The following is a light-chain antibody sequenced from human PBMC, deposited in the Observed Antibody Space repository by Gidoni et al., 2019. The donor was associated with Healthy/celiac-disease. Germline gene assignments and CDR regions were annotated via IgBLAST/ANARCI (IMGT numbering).Light chain of an antibody. CDR1: QSVSSY. J-gene: IGKJ4*01. CDR2: DAS. V-gene: IGKV3-11*01. Sequence: EIVLTQSPATLPLSPGERATLSCRASQSVSSYLAWYKQKPGQAPRLLIYDASNRATGIPARFSGSGSGTDFTLTISSLEPEDFAVYYCQQRSNWPHLTFGGGTKVEIK. CDR3: QQRSNWPHLT.